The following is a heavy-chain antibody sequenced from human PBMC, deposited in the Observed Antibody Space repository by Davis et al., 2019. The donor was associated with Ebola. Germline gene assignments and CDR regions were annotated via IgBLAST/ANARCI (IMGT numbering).Heavy chain of an antibody. D-gene: IGHD1-26*01. J-gene: IGHJ4*02. CDR3: AKREPSTPPY. V-gene: IGHV3-11*01. CDR2: IGGSDSTT. Sequence: PGGSLRLSCVASRFTFSDYYMSWIRQAPGKGLEWISYIGGSDSTTYYADSVRGRFTISRDNAKNSLYLQMNGLRAEDTAVYYCAKREPSTPPYWGQGTLVTVSS. CDR1: RFTFSDYY.